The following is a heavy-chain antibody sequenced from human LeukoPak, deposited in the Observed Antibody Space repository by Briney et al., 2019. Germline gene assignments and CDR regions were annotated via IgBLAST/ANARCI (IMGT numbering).Heavy chain of an antibody. Sequence: GGSLRLSCAASGFTFSSYWMSWVRQAPGKGLEWVANIKQDGSEKYYVDSVKGQFTISRDNAKNSLYLQMNSLRPEDTALYYCTKDSVAMVTTSDYWGQGTLVTVSS. CDR2: IKQDGSEK. V-gene: IGHV3-7*03. CDR3: TKDSVAMVTTSDY. D-gene: IGHD5-18*01. CDR1: GFTFSSYW. J-gene: IGHJ4*02.